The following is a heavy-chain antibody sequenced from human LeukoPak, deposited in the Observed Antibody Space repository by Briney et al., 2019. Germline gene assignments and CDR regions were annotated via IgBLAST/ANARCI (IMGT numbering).Heavy chain of an antibody. CDR3: ARHGPYDILTGYPFFDY. J-gene: IGHJ4*02. Sequence: GESLKISCQGSGYRSTSQWIAWVRQMPGKGLEWMGIIYPGDSETRLSPSFEGQVTISADKSISTAYLQWSSLRASDTAMYYCARHGPYDILTGYPFFDYWGQRTLVTVSS. D-gene: IGHD3-9*01. V-gene: IGHV5-51*01. CDR1: GYRSTSQW. CDR2: IYPGDSET.